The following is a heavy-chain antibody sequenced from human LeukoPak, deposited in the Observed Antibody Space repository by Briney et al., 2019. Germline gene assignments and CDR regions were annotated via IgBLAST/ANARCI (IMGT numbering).Heavy chain of an antibody. CDR1: GGTFSSYA. J-gene: IGHJ4*02. D-gene: IGHD3-3*01. Sequence: GASVKVSCKASGGTFSSYAISWVRQAPGQGLEWMGGIIPIFGTANYAQKFQGRVTITADESTSTAYMELSSLRSEDTAVYYCASRLWSGYYYFDYWGQGTLVTVSS. CDR2: IIPIFGTA. V-gene: IGHV1-69*13. CDR3: ASRLWSGYYYFDY.